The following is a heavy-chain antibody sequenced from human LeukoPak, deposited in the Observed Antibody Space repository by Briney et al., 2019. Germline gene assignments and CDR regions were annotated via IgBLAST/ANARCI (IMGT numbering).Heavy chain of an antibody. CDR3: ARYYDFWSGYYGEPRNGGFDP. CDR1: GGSISSYY. V-gene: IGHV4-59*01. D-gene: IGHD3-3*01. Sequence: SQSLSLTCTVSGGSISSYYWSWIRQPPGKGLEWIGYIYYSGSTNYNPPLTSRVTTSVDTSKNQFSLKLSSVTAAHTALYYCARYYDFWSGYYGEPRNGGFDPWGQGTLVTVSS. J-gene: IGHJ5*02. CDR2: IYYSGST.